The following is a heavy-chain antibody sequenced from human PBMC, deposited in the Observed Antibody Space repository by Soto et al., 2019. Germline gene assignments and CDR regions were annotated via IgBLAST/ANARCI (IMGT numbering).Heavy chain of an antibody. CDR2: IKEDGSVQ. J-gene: IGHJ6*02. CDR1: EFSISTFW. Sequence: EVQLVESGGGLVQPGGSLRLSCAVSEFSISTFWMTWVRQGPGKGLEWVANIKEDGSVQYYVDSAEGRFTISRDNAKNSLFLQLNSLRADDTAVYYCARGRGFLNFYFSYGLDVWGQGTTVTVSS. CDR3: ARGRGFLNFYFSYGLDV. V-gene: IGHV3-7*05.